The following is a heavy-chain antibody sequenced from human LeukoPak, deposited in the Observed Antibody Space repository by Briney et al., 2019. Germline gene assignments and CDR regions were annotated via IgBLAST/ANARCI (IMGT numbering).Heavy chain of an antibody. CDR2: INWNGGST. V-gene: IGHV3-20*04. CDR1: GFTFNDYG. J-gene: IGHJ5*02. CDR3: ARYAWRYSDSWSNWFDP. Sequence: GESLRLSCTASGFTFNDYGMNWVRQPPGKGLEWVSDINWNGGSTGYADSVKGRFTISRDNAKKSLYLQMNSLRAEDTALYYCARYAWRYSDSWSNWFDPWGQGTLVTVSS. D-gene: IGHD6-13*01.